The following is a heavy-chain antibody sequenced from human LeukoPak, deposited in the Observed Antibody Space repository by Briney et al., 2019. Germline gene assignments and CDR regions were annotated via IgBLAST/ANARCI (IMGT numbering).Heavy chain of an antibody. V-gene: IGHV3-7*01. Sequence: GGSLRLSCAAYGFSLSGYWMSWVRQAPGKGLEWVARLHADGNEKYFVHSVKGRFTVSRDNAKNSLYLQMNSLRVEDTAVYYCARDRGIPGSGSYRFDYWGHGTLVTVSS. D-gene: IGHD3-10*01. CDR3: ARDRGIPGSGSYRFDY. J-gene: IGHJ4*01. CDR2: LHADGNEK. CDR1: GFSLSGYW.